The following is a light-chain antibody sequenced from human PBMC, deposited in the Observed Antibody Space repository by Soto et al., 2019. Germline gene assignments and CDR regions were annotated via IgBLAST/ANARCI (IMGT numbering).Light chain of an antibody. V-gene: IGKV3-20*01. Sequence: EIVLTQSPGTLSLPPGERATLSCRASQSVSSTYLAWYQQKPGQAPRLLIYGASSRATGIPDRFSGSGSRTDFTLTISRLEPEEFPVYYCQQYGSSPTFGPGTKVDIK. CDR1: QSVSSTY. CDR2: GAS. CDR3: QQYGSSPT. J-gene: IGKJ3*01.